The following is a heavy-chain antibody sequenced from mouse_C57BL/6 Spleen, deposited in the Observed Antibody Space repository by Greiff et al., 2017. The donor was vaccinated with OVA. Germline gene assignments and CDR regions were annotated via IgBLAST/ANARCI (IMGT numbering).Heavy chain of an antibody. CDR2: INPSNGGT. Sequence: VQLQQPGTELVKPGASVKLSCKASGYTFTSYWMHWVKQRPGQGLEWIGNINPSNGGTNYNEKFKSKATLTVDKSSSTAYMQLSSLTSEDSAVYYCARSYYSNYGESYYAMDYWGQGTSVTVSS. D-gene: IGHD2-5*01. V-gene: IGHV1-53*01. CDR3: ARSYYSNYGESYYAMDY. CDR1: GYTFTSYW. J-gene: IGHJ4*01.